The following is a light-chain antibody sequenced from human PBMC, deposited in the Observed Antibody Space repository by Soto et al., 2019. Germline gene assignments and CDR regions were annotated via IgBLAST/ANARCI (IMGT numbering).Light chain of an antibody. CDR3: QHRNNWPWT. CDR1: QSVRSD. V-gene: IGKV3-11*01. CDR2: DAS. Sequence: ETVLTQFPATLSLSPGERATLSCRASQSVRSDLAWYQHKPGQAPRLLIYDASTRATGIPGRFSGRGSGTALTLTISSLEPEDFAVYYCQHRNNWPWTFGQGTKVEVK. J-gene: IGKJ1*01.